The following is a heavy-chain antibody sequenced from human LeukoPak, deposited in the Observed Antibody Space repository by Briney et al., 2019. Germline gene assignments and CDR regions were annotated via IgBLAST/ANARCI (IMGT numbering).Heavy chain of an antibody. V-gene: IGHV3-9*01. D-gene: IGHD1-26*01. J-gene: IGHJ3*02. CDR3: AKGVSYSGSSYDAFDI. CDR1: GFTFDDYA. CDR2: ISWNSGSI. Sequence: GRSLRLSCAASGFTFDDYAMHWVRQAPGKGLEWVSGISWNSGSIGYADSVKGRFTISRDNAKNSLYLQMNSLRAEDTALYYCAKGVSYSGSSYDAFDIWGQGTMVTVSS.